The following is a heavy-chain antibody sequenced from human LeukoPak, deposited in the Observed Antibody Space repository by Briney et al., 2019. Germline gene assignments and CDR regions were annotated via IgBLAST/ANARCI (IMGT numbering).Heavy chain of an antibody. CDR3: ATDGDYIVDAFDI. J-gene: IGHJ3*02. V-gene: IGHV4-4*02. D-gene: IGHD4-17*01. CDR2: IYHTGST. Sequence: SETLSLTCAVSGDSISSGDWWSWVRQPPGKGLEWIGEIYHTGSTNYNPSLKSRVTMSVDKSKNQFSLKLNSVTAADTAVYYCATDGDYIVDAFDIWGQGTMVTVSS. CDR1: GDSISSGDW.